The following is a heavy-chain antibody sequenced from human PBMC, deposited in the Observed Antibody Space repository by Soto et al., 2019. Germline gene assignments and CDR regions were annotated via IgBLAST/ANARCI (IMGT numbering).Heavy chain of an antibody. J-gene: IGHJ6*02. CDR2: INHSGST. CDR1: GGSFSGYY. Sequence: SETLSLTCAVYGGSFSGYYWSWIRQPPGKGLEWIGEINHSGSTNYNPSLKSRVTISVDTSKNQFSLKLGSVTAADTAVYYCARVRRDYYGSGSYLLYYYYYGMDVWGQGTTVTVSS. V-gene: IGHV4-34*01. D-gene: IGHD3-10*01. CDR3: ARVRRDYYGSGSYLLYYYYYGMDV.